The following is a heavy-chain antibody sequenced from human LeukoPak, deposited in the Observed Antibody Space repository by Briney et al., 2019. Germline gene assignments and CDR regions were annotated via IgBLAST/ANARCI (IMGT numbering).Heavy chain of an antibody. Sequence: KPGASLRISCKGSGYSFTSYWISWVRQMPGKGLEWMGRIDPSDSYTNYSPSYQGHATISADKSISTAYLQWSSLKASDTAMYYCARHSGVGATDFDYWGQGTLVTVSS. CDR2: IDPSDSYT. V-gene: IGHV5-10-1*01. D-gene: IGHD1-26*01. J-gene: IGHJ4*02. CDR3: ARHSGVGATDFDY. CDR1: GYSFTSYW.